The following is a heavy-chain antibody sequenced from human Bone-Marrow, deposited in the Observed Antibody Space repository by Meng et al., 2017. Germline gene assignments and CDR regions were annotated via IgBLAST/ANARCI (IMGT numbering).Heavy chain of an antibody. J-gene: IGHJ5*02. Sequence: VQLQEPGPGLVKPSGTLSLTCAVSGGSISSSNWWSWVRQPPGKGLEWIGEIYHSGSTNYNPSLKSRVTISVDTSKNQFSLKLSSVTAADTAVYYCASGYCSGGSCQVGWFDPWGQGTLVTVSS. CDR1: GGSISSSNW. D-gene: IGHD2-15*01. CDR3: ASGYCSGGSCQVGWFDP. CDR2: IYHSGST. V-gene: IGHV4-4*02.